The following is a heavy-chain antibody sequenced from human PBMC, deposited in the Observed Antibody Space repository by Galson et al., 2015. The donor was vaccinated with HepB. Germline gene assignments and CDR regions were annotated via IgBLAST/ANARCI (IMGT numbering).Heavy chain of an antibody. CDR1: GFTVSSIY. CDR3: ARDHPYDFWSGRLDV. J-gene: IGHJ6*04. D-gene: IGHD3-3*01. Sequence: SLRLSCAASGFTVSSIYMHWVRQAPGKGLEWVSVIYSGGSTYYADSVKGRFTISRDNSKNTLYLQMNSLRAEDTAVYYCARDHPYDFWSGRLDVWGKGTTVTVSS. V-gene: IGHV3-66*01. CDR2: IYSGGST.